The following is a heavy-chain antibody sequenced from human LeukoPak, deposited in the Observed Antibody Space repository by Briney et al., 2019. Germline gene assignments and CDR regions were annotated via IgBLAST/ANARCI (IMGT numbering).Heavy chain of an antibody. Sequence: GGSLRLSCAASGFTFSSYAMSWVRQAPGKGLEWVSAISGSGGSTYYADSVKGRFTISRDNSKNTLYLQMNSLRAEDTAVYYCATQSQLLPFQHWGQGTLVTVSS. CDR1: GFTFSSYA. CDR3: ATQSQLLPFQH. V-gene: IGHV3-23*01. D-gene: IGHD5-24*01. CDR2: ISGSGGST. J-gene: IGHJ1*01.